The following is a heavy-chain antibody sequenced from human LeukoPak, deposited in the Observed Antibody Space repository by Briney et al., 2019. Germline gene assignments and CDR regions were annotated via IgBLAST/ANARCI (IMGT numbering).Heavy chain of an antibody. CDR1: GFTFSSYI. CDR3: ARSLEPTYYDFWSGYPPKAFDY. V-gene: IGHV3-21*01. CDR2: ISSSSSYI. J-gene: IGHJ4*02. D-gene: IGHD3-3*01. Sequence: PGGSLRLSCAASGFTFSSYIMNWVRQAPGKGLEWVSSISSSSSYIYYADSVKGRFTIPRDNAKNSLYLQMNSLRAEDTAVYYCARSLEPTYYDFWSGYPPKAFDYWGQGTLVTVSS.